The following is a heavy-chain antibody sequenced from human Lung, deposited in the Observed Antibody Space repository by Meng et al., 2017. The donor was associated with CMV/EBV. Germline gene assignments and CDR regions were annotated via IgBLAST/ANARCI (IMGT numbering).Heavy chain of an antibody. D-gene: IGHD6-19*01. V-gene: IGHV4-4*02. Sequence: QMQLQESGPGLVQPSGTLSLTCAVSGCFISISTWWSWVRQPPGKGLEWIGEIYHSGGTNYNPSLRGRVTISLDKSKNQFSLTLRSVTAADTAVYYCARDPYATGWAGWGQGTLVTVLL. CDR1: GCFISISTW. CDR3: ARDPYATGWAG. J-gene: IGHJ4*02. CDR2: IYHSGGT.